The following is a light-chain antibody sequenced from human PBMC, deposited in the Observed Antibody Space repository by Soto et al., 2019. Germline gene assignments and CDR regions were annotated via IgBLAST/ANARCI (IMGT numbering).Light chain of an antibody. CDR1: QSISNY. CDR3: QQSFSPLWT. J-gene: IGKJ1*01. Sequence: DIQMTQSPSSLSASVGDRVTITCRASQSISNYLNWYQQKPGKAPKLLIYAASSMQSGVPSRFSGCGSETDSTLTISSLQTDDSVTYYCQQSFSPLWTFGQGTKVEV. V-gene: IGKV1-39*01. CDR2: AAS.